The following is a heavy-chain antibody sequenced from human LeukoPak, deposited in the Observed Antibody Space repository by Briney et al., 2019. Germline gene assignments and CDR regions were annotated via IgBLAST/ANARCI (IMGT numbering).Heavy chain of an antibody. CDR1: GYTFTSYA. J-gene: IGHJ5*02. CDR2: INTNTGNP. CDR3: ARVFITMVRGVIMGINWFDP. Sequence: ASVKVSCKASGYTFTSYAMNWVRQAPGQGLEWMGWINTNTGNPTYAQGFTGRFVFSLDTSVSTAYLQISSLKAEDTAVYYCARVFITMVRGVIMGINWFDPWGQGTLVTVSS. V-gene: IGHV7-4-1*02. D-gene: IGHD3-10*01.